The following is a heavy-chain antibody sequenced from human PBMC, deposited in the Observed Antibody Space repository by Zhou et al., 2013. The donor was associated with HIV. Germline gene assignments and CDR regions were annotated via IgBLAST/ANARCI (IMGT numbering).Heavy chain of an antibody. CDR1: GYTFYGFY. J-gene: IGHJ4*02. Sequence: QVLLVQSGAELRKPGASLKLSCKASGYTFYGFYLHWVRQAPGQGLEWMGWISPYNGNTNYVKKFKDRFTMTADTSTNTAYMELRSLRSDDTASYYCARFELMVTFGGVTPNSYHFDNWGQGTLVTVSS. CDR3: ARFELMVTFGGVTPNSYHFDN. CDR2: ISPYNGNT. D-gene: IGHD3-16*01. V-gene: IGHV1-18*04.